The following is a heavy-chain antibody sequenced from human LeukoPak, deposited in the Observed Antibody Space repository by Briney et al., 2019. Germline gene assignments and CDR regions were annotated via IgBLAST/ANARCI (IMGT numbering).Heavy chain of an antibody. J-gene: IGHJ4*02. CDR2: IIPIFGTA. D-gene: IGHD2-8*01. V-gene: IGHV1-69*13. CDR1: GGTFSSYA. Sequence: ASVKVSCKASGGTFSSYAISWVRQAPGQGLEWMGGIIPIFGTANYAQKFQGRVTITADESTSTAYMELSSLRSEDTAVYYCATCSRPSVDHFESWGQGTLVTVSS. CDR3: ATCSRPSVDHFES.